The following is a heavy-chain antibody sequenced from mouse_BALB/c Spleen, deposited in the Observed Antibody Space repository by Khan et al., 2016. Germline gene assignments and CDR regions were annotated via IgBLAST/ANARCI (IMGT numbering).Heavy chain of an antibody. V-gene: IGHV9-2-1*01. Sequence: QIQLVQSGPELKKPGETVKISCKASGYTFTDYSMHWVKQAPGKGLKWMGWINTETGEPTYADDFKGRFAFSLETSASTAYLQINNLKKEKTATYFCARGNNYVWFAYWGRGTLVTVSA. CDR1: GYTFTDYS. CDR2: INTETGEP. CDR3: ARGNNYVWFAY. D-gene: IGHD2-12*01. J-gene: IGHJ3*01.